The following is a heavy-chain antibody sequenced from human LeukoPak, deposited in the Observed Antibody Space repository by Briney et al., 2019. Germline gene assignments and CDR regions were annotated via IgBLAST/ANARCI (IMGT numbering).Heavy chain of an antibody. J-gene: IGHJ4*02. V-gene: IGHV4-59*01. CDR3: VAGAYDFWSGYSDVSFDY. CDR2: IYYSGST. CDR1: GGSISSYY. Sequence: SETLSLTCTVSGGSISSYYWSWIRQPPGKGLEWIGYIYYSGSTNYNPSLKSRVTISVDTSKNQFSLKLSSVTAAVTAVYYCVAGAYDFWSGYSDVSFDYWGQGTLVTVSS. D-gene: IGHD3-3*01.